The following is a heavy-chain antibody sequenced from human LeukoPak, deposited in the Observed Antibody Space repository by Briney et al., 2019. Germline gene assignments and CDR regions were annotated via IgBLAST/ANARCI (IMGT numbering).Heavy chain of an antibody. Sequence: SETLSLTCTVSGGSISSYYWSWIRQPAGKGLEWIGRIYTSGSTNYNPSLKSRVTMSVDTSKNQFSLKLSSVTAADTAVYYCASVPQQLAYWYFDLWGRGTLVTVSS. CDR3: ASVPQQLAYWYFDL. CDR1: GGSISSYY. J-gene: IGHJ2*01. V-gene: IGHV4-4*07. D-gene: IGHD6-13*01. CDR2: IYTSGST.